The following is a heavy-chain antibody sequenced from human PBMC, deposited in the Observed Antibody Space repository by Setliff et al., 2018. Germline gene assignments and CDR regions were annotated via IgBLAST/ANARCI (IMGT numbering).Heavy chain of an antibody. CDR1: GGSISSSSYY. CDR3: ARGVDAFDI. CDR2: IYYSGST. Sequence: PSETLSLTCTVSGGSISSSSYYWSWIRQPPGKGLEWIGYIYYSGSTNYNPSLKSRVTISVDTSKNQFSLKLSSVTAADTAVYYCARGVDAFDIWGQGTMVTVSS. D-gene: IGHD2-8*01. V-gene: IGHV4-61*01. J-gene: IGHJ3*02.